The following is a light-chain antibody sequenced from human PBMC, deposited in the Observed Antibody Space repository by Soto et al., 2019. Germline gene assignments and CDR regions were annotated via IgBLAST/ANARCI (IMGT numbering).Light chain of an antibody. V-gene: IGKV1-39*01. CDR1: QNIRNY. CDR3: QQIHSTSSYT. Sequence: DIPMTQSPSSLSASVGDRVTITCRASQNIRNYLNWYQQRPGKTPNLLVYAASNLRSGVPSRFSGCGSGTLFTLTITTLQPEDFATYYCQQIHSTSSYTFGQGTRVDIK. J-gene: IGKJ2*01. CDR2: AAS.